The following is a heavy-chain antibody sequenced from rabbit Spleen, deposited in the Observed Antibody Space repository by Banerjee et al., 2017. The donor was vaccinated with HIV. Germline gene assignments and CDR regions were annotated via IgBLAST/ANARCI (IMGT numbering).Heavy chain of an antibody. D-gene: IGHD3-1*01. CDR2: IVSSSYDT. J-gene: IGHJ3*01. Sequence: QTLAESGGGLVQAEGSLKLTCTASGFSVSGNYYMGWVRQAPGKGLEWIGCIVSSSYDTSYAPWAKGRFTISKTSSPTVTLEMTSLTAADTATYFCGIHVAAIDLWGQGTLVTVS. CDR3: GIHVAAIDL. CDR1: GFSVSGNYY. V-gene: IGHV1S40*01.